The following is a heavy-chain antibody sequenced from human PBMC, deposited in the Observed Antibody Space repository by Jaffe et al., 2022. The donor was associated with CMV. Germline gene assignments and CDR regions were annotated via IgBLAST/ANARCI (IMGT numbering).Heavy chain of an antibody. CDR2: INGNSAAR. D-gene: IGHD3-9*01. V-gene: IGHV3-23*01. J-gene: IGHJ4*02. Sequence: EMQLFESGGGLVQPGGSLRLSCEASGFGFAGYAMSWLRLAPGKGPEWVSVINGNSAARNYADSVKGRFTISRDNSRNTLILQMNSLRVEDTAVYYCAKMARDRTFDWALPFDLWGQGTLVTVSS. CDR1: GFGFAGYA. CDR3: AKMARDRTFDWALPFDL.